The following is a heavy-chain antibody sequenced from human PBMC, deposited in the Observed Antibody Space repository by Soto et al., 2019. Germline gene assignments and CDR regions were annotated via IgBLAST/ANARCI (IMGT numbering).Heavy chain of an antibody. V-gene: IGHV4-34*01. J-gene: IGHJ5*02. Sequence: SETLSLTCAVYGGSFSGYYWSWIRQPPGKGLEWIGEINHSGSTNYNPSLKSRVTISVDTSKNQFSLKLSSVTAADTAVYYCAREAYYARVYWFDPWGQGTLVTVSS. CDR1: GGSFSGYY. CDR3: AREAYYARVYWFDP. D-gene: IGHD1-26*01. CDR2: INHSGST.